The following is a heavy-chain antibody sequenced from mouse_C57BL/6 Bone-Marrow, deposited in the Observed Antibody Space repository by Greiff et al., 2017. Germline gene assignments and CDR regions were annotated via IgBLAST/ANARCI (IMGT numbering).Heavy chain of an antibody. Sequence: QVQLQQPGAELVKPGASVKLSCKASGYTFTSYWMHWVKQRPGRSLEWIGRIDPNSGGTKYNEKFKSKATLTVDKPSSTAYMQLSSLTSEDSAGYYCAGWFTYAMDYWGQGTSVTVSA. D-gene: IGHD2-12*01. J-gene: IGHJ4*01. CDR1: GYTFTSYW. V-gene: IGHV1-72*01. CDR3: AGWFTYAMDY. CDR2: IDPNSGGT.